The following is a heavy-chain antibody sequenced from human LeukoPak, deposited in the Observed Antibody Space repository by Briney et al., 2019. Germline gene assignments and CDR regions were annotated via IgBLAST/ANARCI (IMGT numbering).Heavy chain of an antibody. D-gene: IGHD4-23*01. CDR3: AREYDYGGNRPGCFQH. CDR1: GFTFSTYW. V-gene: IGHV3-23*01. J-gene: IGHJ1*01. CDR2: FSGSGGST. Sequence: PGGSLRLSCAASGFTFSTYWMHWVRQAPGKGLECISGFSGSGGSTYYADSVKGRFTISRDNSKNTLYLQMNSLRAEDTAVYYCAREYDYGGNRPGCFQHWGQGTLVIVSS.